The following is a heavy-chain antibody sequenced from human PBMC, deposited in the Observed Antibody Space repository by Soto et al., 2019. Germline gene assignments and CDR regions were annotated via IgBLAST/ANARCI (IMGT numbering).Heavy chain of an antibody. CDR3: ARFISWKLFDY. CDR2: IYYSGST. Sequence: SETLSLTCTVSGGSISSGGYYWSWIRQHPGKGLEWIGYIYYSGSTYYNPSLKSRVTISVDTSKNQFSLKLSSVTAADTAVYCCARFISWKLFDYWGQGTLVTVSS. D-gene: IGHD6-13*01. CDR1: GGSISSGGYY. J-gene: IGHJ4*02. V-gene: IGHV4-31*03.